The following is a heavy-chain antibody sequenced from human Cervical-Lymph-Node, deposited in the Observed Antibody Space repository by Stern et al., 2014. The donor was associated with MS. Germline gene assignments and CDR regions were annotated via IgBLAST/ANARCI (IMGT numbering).Heavy chain of an antibody. CDR2: ITTNRRTI. V-gene: IGHV3-48*01. J-gene: IGHJ4*02. D-gene: IGHD5/OR15-5a*01. Sequence: EMQLVESGGGLVQPGGSLRLSCAASGFTFSSYAMNWVRQAPGKGLEWISYITTNRRTIYYADSVKGRFTISRDNAQKLLHLQMNSLRAEDTAVYYCARDGVYDYFDHWGQGTLVTVSS. CDR1: GFTFSSYA. CDR3: ARDGVYDYFDH.